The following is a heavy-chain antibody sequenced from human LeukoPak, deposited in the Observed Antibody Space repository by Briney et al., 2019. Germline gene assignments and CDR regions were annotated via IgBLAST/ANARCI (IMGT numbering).Heavy chain of an antibody. J-gene: IGHJ4*02. CDR3: VRDGGSGSPYDF. CDR1: GYTFTHYF. CDR2: INPNTGAT. Sequence: ASVKVSCKASGYTFTHYFAHRVRQAPGQGLQWMGWINPNTGATSYPQKFQGRVTITRDTSISTAYMELRSLRSDDTAIYYCVRDGGSGSPYDFWGQGTLVTVSS. D-gene: IGHD3-10*01. V-gene: IGHV1-2*02.